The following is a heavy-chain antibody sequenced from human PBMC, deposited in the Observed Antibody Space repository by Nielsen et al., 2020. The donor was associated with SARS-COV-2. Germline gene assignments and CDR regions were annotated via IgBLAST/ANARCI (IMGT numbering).Heavy chain of an antibody. CDR1: GYTFTSYD. J-gene: IGHJ4*02. CDR3: ARGREPYDYVWGSYRYRGYYFDY. D-gene: IGHD3-16*02. Sequence: ASVKVSCKASGYTFTSYDINWVRQATGQGLEWMGWMNPNSGNTGYAQKFQGRVTMTRNTSISTAYMELSSLRSEDTAVYYCARGREPYDYVWGSYRYRGYYFDYWGQGTLVTVSS. CDR2: MNPNSGNT. V-gene: IGHV1-8*01.